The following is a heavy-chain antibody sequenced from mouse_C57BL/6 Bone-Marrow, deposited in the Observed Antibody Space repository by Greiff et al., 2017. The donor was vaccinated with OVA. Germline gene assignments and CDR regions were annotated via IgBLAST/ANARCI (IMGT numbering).Heavy chain of an antibody. CDR2: IYPGDGDT. V-gene: IGHV1-82*01. CDR3: ARDYGSSSFAY. CDR1: GYAFSSSW. D-gene: IGHD1-1*01. J-gene: IGHJ3*01. Sequence: QVQLQQSGPELVKPGASVKISCKASGYAFSSSWMNWVKQRPGKGLEWIGRIYPGDGDTNYNGKFKGKATLTADKSSSTAYMQLSSLTSEDSAVYFCARDYGSSSFAYWGQGTLVTVSA.